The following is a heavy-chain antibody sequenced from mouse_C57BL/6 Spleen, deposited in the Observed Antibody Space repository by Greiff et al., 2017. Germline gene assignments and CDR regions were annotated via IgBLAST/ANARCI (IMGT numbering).Heavy chain of an antibody. Sequence: QVQLQQPGAELVMPGASVKLSCKASGYTFTSYWMHWVQQRPGQGLEWIGEIDPSDSYTNYNQKFKGKSTLTVDKSSSTAYMQLSSLTSEDSAVYYCARSYSTWFAYWGQGTLVTVSA. J-gene: IGHJ3*01. D-gene: IGHD2-5*01. V-gene: IGHV1-69*01. CDR3: ARSYSTWFAY. CDR1: GYTFTSYW. CDR2: IDPSDSYT.